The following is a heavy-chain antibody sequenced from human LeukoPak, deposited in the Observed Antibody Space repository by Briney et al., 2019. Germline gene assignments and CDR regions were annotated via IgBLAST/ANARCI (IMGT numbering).Heavy chain of an antibody. CDR2: INHSGST. V-gene: IGHV4-34*01. CDR3: ARRSRGYYYYYMDV. J-gene: IGHJ6*03. Sequence: SETLSLTCTVSGGSFSGYYWSWIRQPPGKGLEWIGEINHSGSTNYNPSLKSRVTISVDTSKNQFSLKLSSVTAADTAVYYCARRSRGYYYYYMDVWGKGTTVTISS. CDR1: GGSFSGYY. D-gene: IGHD3-10*01.